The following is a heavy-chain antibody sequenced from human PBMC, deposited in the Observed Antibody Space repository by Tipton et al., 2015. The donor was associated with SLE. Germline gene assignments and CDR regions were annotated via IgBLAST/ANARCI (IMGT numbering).Heavy chain of an antibody. D-gene: IGHD3-3*01. Sequence: GSLRLSCAASGFTFSSYSMNWVRQAPGKGLEWVSYISSSSSTIYYADSVKGRFTISRDNAKNSLYLQMNSLRDEDTAVYYCARDRLPGDFWSGYLDYWGQGTLVTVSS. CDR3: ARDRLPGDFWSGYLDY. CDR1: GFTFSSYS. CDR2: ISSSSSTI. J-gene: IGHJ4*02. V-gene: IGHV3-48*02.